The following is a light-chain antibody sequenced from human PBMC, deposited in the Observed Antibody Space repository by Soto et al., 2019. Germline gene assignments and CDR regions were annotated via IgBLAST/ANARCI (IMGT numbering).Light chain of an antibody. Sequence: EIVLTQSPGTLSLSPGERATLSCRASQSVSTRSLAWYQQKPGQAPRLLISGASSRAADIPDRFSGSGSGTDFTLTINRLEPEDFAVYYCQQRRYSLTFGGGTKVEIK. J-gene: IGKJ4*01. CDR2: GAS. CDR3: QQRRYSLT. V-gene: IGKV3D-20*02. CDR1: QSVSTRS.